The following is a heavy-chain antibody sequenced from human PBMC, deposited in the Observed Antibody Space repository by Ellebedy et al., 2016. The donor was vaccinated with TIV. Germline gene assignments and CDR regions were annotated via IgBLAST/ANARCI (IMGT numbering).Heavy chain of an antibody. CDR1: GASITSYY. CDR2: VYSSGVT. D-gene: IGHD2-21*01. V-gene: IGHV4-59*12. CDR3: AGGARGLRYFDL. J-gene: IGHJ2*01. Sequence: SETLSLTCSVSGASITSYYWNWIRRSTGGGLEWIGYVYSSGVTNYNPSLKSRAIISLDTSRNQFSLNLSSVTAADTAVYYCAGGARGLRYFDLWGHGALVTVSS.